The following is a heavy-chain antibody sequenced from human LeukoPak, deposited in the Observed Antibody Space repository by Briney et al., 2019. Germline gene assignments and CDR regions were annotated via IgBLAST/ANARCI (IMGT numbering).Heavy chain of an antibody. CDR1: GYTFTSYG. D-gene: IGHD2-21*02. CDR3: VRDRDATPDDVRDY. CDR2: ISAYNGNT. J-gene: IGHJ4*02. V-gene: IGHV1-18*01. Sequence: ASVKVSCKASGYTFTSYGITWVRQAPGQGLEWMGWISAYNGNTRFAEEFQDRLTLTTDTPTRTAYMVLRSLRSDDTAVYYCVRDRDATPDDVRDYWGQGSLVTVSS.